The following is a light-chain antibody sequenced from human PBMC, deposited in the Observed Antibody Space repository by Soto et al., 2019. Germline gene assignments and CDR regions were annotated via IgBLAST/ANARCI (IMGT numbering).Light chain of an antibody. CDR3: QSYDISLSGSGV. J-gene: IGLJ3*02. CDR1: ASNSGAGYE. V-gene: IGLV1-40*01. CDR2: GHN. Sequence: QSVLTQPPSVSGAPGQRVTISCTGNASNSGAGYEVHWYQQPPGKAPKLLISGHNIRPSGVPDRFFGSKSGTSASLAINGLQAEDEADYYCQSYDISLSGSGVFGGGTKLTVL.